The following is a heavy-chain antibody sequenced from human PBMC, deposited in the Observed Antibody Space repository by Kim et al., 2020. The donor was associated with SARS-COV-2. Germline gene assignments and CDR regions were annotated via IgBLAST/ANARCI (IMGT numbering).Heavy chain of an antibody. V-gene: IGHV3-23*01. CDR2: ISGSGGST. J-gene: IGHJ5*02. D-gene: IGHD6-6*01. CDR3: AKDSFLRSSSSWFDP. Sequence: GGSLRLSCAASGFTFSSYAMSWVRQAPGKGLEWVSAISGSGGSTYYADSVKGRFTISRDNSKNTLYLQMNSLRAEDTAVYYCAKDSFLRSSSSWFDPWGQGTLVTVSS. CDR1: GFTFSSYA.